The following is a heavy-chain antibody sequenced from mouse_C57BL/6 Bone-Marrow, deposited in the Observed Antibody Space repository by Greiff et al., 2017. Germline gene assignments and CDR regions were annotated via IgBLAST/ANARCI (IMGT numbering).Heavy chain of an antibody. CDR2: IHPSDSVT. CDR1: GYTFTSYW. J-gene: IGHJ3*01. D-gene: IGHD3-2*02. Sequence: VQLQQPGAELVKPGASVKVSCKASGYTFTSYWMHWVKQRPGQGLEWIGRIHPSDSVTNYNQKFKGKATLTVDKSSSTAYMQLSSLTSEDSAVYYCATVSSGTTWFAYWGQGTLVTVSA. V-gene: IGHV1-74*01. CDR3: ATVSSGTTWFAY.